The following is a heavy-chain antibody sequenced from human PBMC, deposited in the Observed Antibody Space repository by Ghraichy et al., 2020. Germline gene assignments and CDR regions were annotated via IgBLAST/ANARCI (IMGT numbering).Heavy chain of an antibody. Sequence: ASVKVSCKASGYTFTSYGISWVRQAPGQGLEWVGWIANHNGNANFGQNFQGRVTLTTDTSTSTVYMELRSLTSDDTAVYYCARDWQYKFDYWGHGTRVTVCS. V-gene: IGHV1-18*01. CDR1: GYTFTSYG. CDR3: ARDWQYKFDY. J-gene: IGHJ5*01. CDR2: IANHNGNA. D-gene: IGHD1-1*01.